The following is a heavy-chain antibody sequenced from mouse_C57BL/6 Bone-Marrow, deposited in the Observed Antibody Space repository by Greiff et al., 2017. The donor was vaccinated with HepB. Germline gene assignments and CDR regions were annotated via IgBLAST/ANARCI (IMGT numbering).Heavy chain of an antibody. CDR3: TRGHYYGSSYWYFDV. J-gene: IGHJ1*03. D-gene: IGHD1-1*01. V-gene: IGHV1-15*01. Sequence: QVQLQQSGAELVRPGASVTLSCKASGYTFTDYEMHWVKQTPVHGLEWIGAIDPETGGTAYNQKFKGKAILTADKSSSTAYMELRSLTSEDSAVYYCTRGHYYGSSYWYFDVWGTGTTVTVSS. CDR1: GYTFTDYE. CDR2: IDPETGGT.